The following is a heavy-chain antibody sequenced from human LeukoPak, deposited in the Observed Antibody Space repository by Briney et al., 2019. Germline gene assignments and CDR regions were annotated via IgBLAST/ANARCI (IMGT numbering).Heavy chain of an antibody. CDR3: ARVLRAASWRSYDY. Sequence: PSETLSLTCTVSGDSVSNRLYYWRWIRQPPGKGLEWIGYIYYNGGTNYNPSLKSRVTISIDTSTNQFSLRLNSMTAADTAVYYCARVLRAASWRSYDYWGQGSLVTVSS. D-gene: IGHD5-18*01. CDR1: GDSVSNRLYY. J-gene: IGHJ4*02. CDR2: IYYNGGT. V-gene: IGHV4-61*01.